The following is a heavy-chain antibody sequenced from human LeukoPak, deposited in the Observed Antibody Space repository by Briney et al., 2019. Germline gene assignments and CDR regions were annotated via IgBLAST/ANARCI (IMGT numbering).Heavy chain of an antibody. CDR2: ISSSSSYI. CDR3: ARGVPYYYDSSGYSRFDY. D-gene: IGHD3-22*01. V-gene: IGHV3-21*01. J-gene: IGHJ4*02. CDR1: GFTFSNYA. Sequence: GGSLRLSCAASGFTFSNYAMSWVRQAPGKGLEWVSSISSSSSYIYYADSVKGRFTISRDNAKNSLYLQMNSLRAEDTAVYYCARGVPYYYDSSGYSRFDYWGQGTLVTVSS.